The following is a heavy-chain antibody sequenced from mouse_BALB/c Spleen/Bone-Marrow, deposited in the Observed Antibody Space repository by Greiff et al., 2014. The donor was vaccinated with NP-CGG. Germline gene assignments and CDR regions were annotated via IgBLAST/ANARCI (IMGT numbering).Heavy chain of an antibody. CDR3: ARTGAYYGSMDY. J-gene: IGHJ4*01. V-gene: IGHV1-87*01. D-gene: IGHD2-10*01. Sequence: VQLQQSGAELARPGASVKLSCKASGYTFTSYWVQWVKQRPGQGLEWIGAIYPGDGDTRYTQKFKGKTTLTADKSSSTAYMQLSSLASEDSAVYYCARTGAYYGSMDYWGQGTSVTVSS. CDR1: GYTFTSYW. CDR2: IYPGDGDT.